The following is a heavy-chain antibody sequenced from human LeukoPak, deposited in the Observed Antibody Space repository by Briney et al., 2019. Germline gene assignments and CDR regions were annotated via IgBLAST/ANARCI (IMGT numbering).Heavy chain of an antibody. D-gene: IGHD1-26*01. CDR2: MNPKRGNT. CDR1: GYTFTNYD. Sequence: ASVKVSCKTSGYTFTNYDINWVRQATGQGLEWMGWMNPKRGNTGSAQRFQGRVTMTRDTSISTAYMELISLRSEDTAVYYCARVWGAIDYWGQGTLVTVSS. J-gene: IGHJ4*02. CDR3: ARVWGAIDY. V-gene: IGHV1-8*01.